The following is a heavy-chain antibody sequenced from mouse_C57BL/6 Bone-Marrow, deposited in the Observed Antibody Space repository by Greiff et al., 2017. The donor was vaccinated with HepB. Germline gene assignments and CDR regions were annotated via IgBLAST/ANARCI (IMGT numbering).Heavy chain of an antibody. J-gene: IGHJ3*01. CDR2: ISDGGSYT. D-gene: IGHD2-5*01. CDR1: GFTFSSYA. CDR3: ARDRVYYSNWFAY. V-gene: IGHV5-4*01. Sequence: EVQGVESGGGLVKPGGSLKLSCAASGFTFSSYAMSWVRQTPEKRLEWVATISDGGSYTYYPDNVKGRFTISRDNAKNNLYLQMSHLKSEDTAMYYCARDRVYYSNWFAYWGQGTLVTVSA.